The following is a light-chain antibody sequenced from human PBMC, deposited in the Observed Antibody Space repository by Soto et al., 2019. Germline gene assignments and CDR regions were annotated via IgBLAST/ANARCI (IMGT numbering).Light chain of an antibody. J-gene: IGKJ1*01. V-gene: IGKV3-15*01. CDR3: QQYNNWPPERT. Sequence: EIVLTQSPATLSVSPGERVTLSCRASQSISSNLAWYQQKPGQAPRLLIYAASTRAAGLPAKFSGSGSGTEFSPTISSLQSEDFAVYYCQQYNNWPPERTFGQGTKVEIK. CDR2: AAS. CDR1: QSISSN.